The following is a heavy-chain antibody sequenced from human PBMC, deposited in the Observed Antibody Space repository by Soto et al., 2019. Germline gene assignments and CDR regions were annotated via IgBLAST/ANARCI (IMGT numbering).Heavy chain of an antibody. CDR2: INPSGGST. CDR1: GYTFTSYY. Sequence: QVQLVQSGAEVKKPGASVKVSCKASGYTFTSYYMHWVRQAPGQGLEWMGIINPSGGSTSYAQKFQGRVTMTRDTSTSTVYMERSSLRSEDTAVYYCARDRVHGLVVAATRAFDIWGQGTMVTVSS. V-gene: IGHV1-46*01. D-gene: IGHD2-15*01. CDR3: ARDRVHGLVVAATRAFDI. J-gene: IGHJ3*02.